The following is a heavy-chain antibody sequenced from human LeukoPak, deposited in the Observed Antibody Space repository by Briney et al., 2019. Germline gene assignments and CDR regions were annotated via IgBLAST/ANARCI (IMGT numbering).Heavy chain of an antibody. Sequence: GGSLRLSCAASGFTFSDYYMSWIRQAPGKGLEWLSYIGSSNTIYSEDSVKGRFTNSRDNAKNSLYLQMNSLRAEDTAVYYCARGSFLITFGGLIVWGQGTLVTVSS. D-gene: IGHD3-16*02. CDR2: IGSSNTI. CDR3: ARGSFLITFGGLIV. CDR1: GFTFSDYY. J-gene: IGHJ4*02. V-gene: IGHV3-11*04.